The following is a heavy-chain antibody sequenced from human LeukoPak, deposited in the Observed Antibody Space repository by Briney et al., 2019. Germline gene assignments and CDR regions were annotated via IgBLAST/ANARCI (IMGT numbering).Heavy chain of an antibody. CDR3: ARVQLWPLSYYGVDV. V-gene: IGHV3-74*01. Sequence: VRLGGSLRLSCVASGFTFSSYWMHWVRQDPRKGLVWVSRINGDGRNINYADSVRGRFTISRDNAKNTLYLQMNSLRAEDTATYYCARVQLWPLSYYGVDVWGQGTTVTVSS. CDR1: GFTFSSYW. D-gene: IGHD3-10*01. CDR2: INGDGRNI. J-gene: IGHJ6*01.